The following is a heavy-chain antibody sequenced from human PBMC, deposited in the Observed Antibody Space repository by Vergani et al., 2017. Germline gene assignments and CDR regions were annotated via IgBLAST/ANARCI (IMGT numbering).Heavy chain of an antibody. CDR3: ARDRVDIVATTTYYYYYYGMDV. CDR2: ISSSSSTI. D-gene: IGHD5-12*01. V-gene: IGHV3-48*01. J-gene: IGHJ6*02. Sequence: EVQLVESGGGLVKPGGSLRLSCAASGFTFINAWMTWVRQAPGKGLEWVSYISSSSSTIYYADSVKGRFTISRDNAKNSLYLQMNSLRAEDTAVYYCARDRVDIVATTTYYYYYYGMDVWGQGTTVTVSS. CDR1: GFTFINAW.